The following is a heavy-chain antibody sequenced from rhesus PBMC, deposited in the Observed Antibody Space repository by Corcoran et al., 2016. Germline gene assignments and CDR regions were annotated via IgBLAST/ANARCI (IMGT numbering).Heavy chain of an antibody. CDR2: IDGRGVSN. Sequence: QVQLQESGPGLVQPSEPLSLTCSVSVYSISSNYYWNWIRQPPGKGLEWFGSIDGRGVSNYLNPSIKRRVTLSVDTSKNQCARKLKSVAAEDTAGYYCAGDALDSWGQGVVVIVSS. CDR1: VYSISSNYY. V-gene: IGHV4S14*01. J-gene: IGHJ6*01. CDR3: AGDALDS.